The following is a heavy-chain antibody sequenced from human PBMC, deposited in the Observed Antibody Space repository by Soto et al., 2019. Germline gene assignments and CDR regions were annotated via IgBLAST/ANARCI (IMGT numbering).Heavy chain of an antibody. J-gene: IGHJ4*02. D-gene: IGHD3-3*01. CDR3: ARGPDFWSGYYFGENFDY. CDR1: GGSFSGYY. V-gene: IGHV4-34*01. CDR2: INHSGST. Sequence: PSETLSLTCAVYGGSFSGYYWSWIRQPPGKGLEWIGEINHSGSTNYNPSLKSRVTISVDTSKNQFSLKLSSVTAADTAVYYCARGPDFWSGYYFGENFDYWGQGTLVTVSS.